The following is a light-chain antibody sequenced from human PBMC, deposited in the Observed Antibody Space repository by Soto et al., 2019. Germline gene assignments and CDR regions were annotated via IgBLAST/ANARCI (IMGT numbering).Light chain of an antibody. J-gene: IGLJ1*01. CDR1: GSDVGAYNY. Sequence: QSALTQPASVSGSAGQSRTLSCTGTGSDVGAYNYVSWYQQNPGKAPQLMIYDVTTRPSGISNRFSGSKSGNTASLTISGLQAEDEADYYCSSYTSSSTYVFGTGTKVTVL. CDR3: SSYTSSSTYV. CDR2: DVT. V-gene: IGLV2-14*01.